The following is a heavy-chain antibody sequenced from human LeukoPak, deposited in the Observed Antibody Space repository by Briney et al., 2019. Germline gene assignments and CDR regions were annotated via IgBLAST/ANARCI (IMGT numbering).Heavy chain of an antibody. CDR1: GFTFDDYA. V-gene: IGHV3-9*01. D-gene: IGHD3-10*01. J-gene: IGHJ4*02. CDR2: ISWNSGSI. Sequence: PGGSLRPSCAASGFTFDDYAMHWVRQAPGKGLEWVSGISWNSGSIGYADSVKGRFTISRDNAKNSLYLQMNSLRAEDTAVYFCAKDMVRGYYFDCWGQGTLITVSS. CDR3: AKDMVRGYYFDC.